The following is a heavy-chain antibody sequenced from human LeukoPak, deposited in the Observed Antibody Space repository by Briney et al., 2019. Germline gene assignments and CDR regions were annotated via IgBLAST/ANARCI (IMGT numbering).Heavy chain of an antibody. CDR3: ARVPGYSGYDY. J-gene: IGHJ4*02. V-gene: IGHV1-2*02. CDR1: GYTFTGYY. Sequence: ASVKVSCKASGYTFTGYYMHWVRQAPGQGLEWMGWINPNSGGTNYAQRFQGRVTMTRDTSISTAYMELSRPRSDDTAVYYCARVPGYSGYDYWGQGTLVTVSS. CDR2: INPNSGGT. D-gene: IGHD5-12*01.